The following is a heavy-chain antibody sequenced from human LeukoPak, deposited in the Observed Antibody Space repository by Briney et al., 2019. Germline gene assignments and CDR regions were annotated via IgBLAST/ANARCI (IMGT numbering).Heavy chain of an antibody. J-gene: IGHJ5*02. CDR2: INRNNGGT. CDR1: GYTFTDYY. D-gene: IGHD2-2*03. V-gene: IGHV1-2*02. CDR3: ASGYCSGSSCYVGWIDP. Sequence: GASVKVSCKASGYTFTDYYTHWVRQAPGQGLEWMGWINRNNGGTKYAQKFQGRVTMTRDTSISTAYMELSGLRSDDTDVYYCASGYCSGSSCYVGWIDPWGQGTLVTVSS.